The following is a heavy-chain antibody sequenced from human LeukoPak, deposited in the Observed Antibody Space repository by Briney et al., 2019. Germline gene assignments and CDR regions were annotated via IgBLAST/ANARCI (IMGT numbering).Heavy chain of an antibody. D-gene: IGHD3-22*01. V-gene: IGHV4-39*01. CDR3: ARGRYYYDSSAYHFDY. J-gene: IGHJ4*02. CDR1: GVSISSSNSY. Sequence: SETLSLTCTVSGVSISSSNSYWGWIRQPPGKGLEWIGSIYYSGNTYYNVSLKSQVSISIDTSKNQFSLRLTSVTAADTAVYYCARGRYYYDSSAYHFDYWGQGTLVTVSS. CDR2: IYYSGNT.